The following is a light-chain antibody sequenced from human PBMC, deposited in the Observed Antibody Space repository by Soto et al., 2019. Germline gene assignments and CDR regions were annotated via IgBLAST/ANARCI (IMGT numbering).Light chain of an antibody. Sequence: EFVLTQSPGTLSLSPGERATLFCRASQTVRNNYLAWYQQKPGQAPRLLIYDASSRATGIPDRFSGGGSGTDFTLTISRLEPEDLAVYYCQQYDGSVWTFGQGTKVDIK. CDR1: QTVRNNY. CDR2: DAS. V-gene: IGKV3-20*01. CDR3: QQYDGSVWT. J-gene: IGKJ1*01.